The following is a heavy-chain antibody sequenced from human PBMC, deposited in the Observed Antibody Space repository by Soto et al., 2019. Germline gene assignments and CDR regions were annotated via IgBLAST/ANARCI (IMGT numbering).Heavy chain of an antibody. CDR2: VKDNWGS. V-gene: IGHV4-59*08. Sequence: QVPLQESGPGLVKPSETLSLSCTVSGGSISSYYWSWIRQTPEKGLEWIGYVKDNWGSNYTPSLKSRVAISIDTSKSQFSLKLTSVTVTDTGVYDCARQGFGSLHALGDFWGQGTTVTVSS. J-gene: IGHJ6*02. D-gene: IGHD3-10*01. CDR1: GGSISSYY. CDR3: ARQGFGSLHALGDF.